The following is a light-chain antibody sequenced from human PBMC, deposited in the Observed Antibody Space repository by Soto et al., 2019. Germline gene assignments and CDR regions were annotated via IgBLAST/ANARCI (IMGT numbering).Light chain of an antibody. V-gene: IGLV2-18*02. Sequence: QSVLTQPASVSGSPGQSITVSCTGTSSDIGSYNRVSWYQQPPGTAPKLIIYEVNNRPSGVPDRFSGSKSGNTASLTISGLQAEDEADYYCNSFTTSSTYVFXTGTKVNVL. CDR2: EVN. J-gene: IGLJ1*01. CDR3: NSFTTSSTYV. CDR1: SSDIGSYNR.